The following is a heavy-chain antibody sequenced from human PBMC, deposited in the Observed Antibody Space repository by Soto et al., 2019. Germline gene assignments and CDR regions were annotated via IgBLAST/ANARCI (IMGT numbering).Heavy chain of an antibody. Sequence: PGGSLRLSCTASGFTFSIYGINWVRQAPGKGLEWVSYISSSGITVYYADSVKGRFTISRDNAKNSLYLQMNSLRAEDTDVYYCASASSSIAVAATKRFDYWGQETLVTVAS. CDR2: ISSSGITV. CDR1: GFTFSIYG. V-gene: IGHV3-48*03. CDR3: ASASSSIAVAATKRFDY. D-gene: IGHD6-19*01. J-gene: IGHJ4*02.